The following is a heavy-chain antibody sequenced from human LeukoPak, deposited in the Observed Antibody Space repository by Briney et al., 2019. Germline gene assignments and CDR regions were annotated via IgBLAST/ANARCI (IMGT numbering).Heavy chain of an antibody. J-gene: IGHJ4*02. CDR1: GFTFSRSW. CDR2: IKQDGTSK. D-gene: IGHD2-21*01. V-gene: IGHV3-7*02. CDR3: ARHGDYCFDL. Sequence: GGSLRLSCAASGFTFSRSWMGWVRQAPGKGLEWVANIKQDGTSKYYVDSVMGRFTIPRYNAENSVYLQMNSLSAGDTAVYYCARHGDYCFDLWGPGTRVTVSS.